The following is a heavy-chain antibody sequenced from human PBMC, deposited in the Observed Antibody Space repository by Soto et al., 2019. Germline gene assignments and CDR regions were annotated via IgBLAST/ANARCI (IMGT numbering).Heavy chain of an antibody. V-gene: IGHV3-23*01. CDR1: GFNFNTYA. Sequence: EVQLLESGGGLAQPGGSLRLSCTVSGFNFNTYAMSWVRQSPGKGLEWVSGISRGGENTYYADSVKGRFTISRDSSKNTMYLQMNYLRAEDTAVYYCAKELGGVAVLDDAFDIWGHGTMVGVSS. CDR2: ISRGGENT. D-gene: IGHD3-16*01. J-gene: IGHJ3*02. CDR3: AKELGGVAVLDDAFDI.